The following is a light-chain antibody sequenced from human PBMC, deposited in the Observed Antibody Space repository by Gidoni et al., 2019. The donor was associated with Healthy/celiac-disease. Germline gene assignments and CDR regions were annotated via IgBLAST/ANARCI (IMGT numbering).Light chain of an antibody. V-gene: IGKV1-39*01. Sequence: DIQMTQSPSSLSASVGDRVTITCRASQSISSYVNWYQQKPGKAPKLLIYDASSLQSGVPSRFSGSGSGTDFTFTISSLQPEDIATDYCQQSYNTPRTFGQGTKVEIK. CDR3: QQSYNTPRT. J-gene: IGKJ1*01. CDR2: DAS. CDR1: QSISSY.